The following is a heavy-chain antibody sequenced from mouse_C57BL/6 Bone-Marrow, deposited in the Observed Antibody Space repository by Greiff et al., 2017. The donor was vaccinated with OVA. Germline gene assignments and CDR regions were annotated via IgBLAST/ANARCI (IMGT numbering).Heavy chain of an antibody. CDR2: FYPGSGSI. CDR3: ARNEDRAPIYEGNYEGFAY. CDR1: GYTFTEYT. J-gene: IGHJ3*01. Sequence: VQLQQSGAELVKPGASVKLSCKASGYTFTEYTIHWVKQRSGQGLEWIGWFYPGSGSIKYNEKFKDKATLTADKSSSTDYMELSRWTAEDTAVYFGARNEDRAPIYEGNYEGFAYWGQGTLGTVSA. V-gene: IGHV1-62-2*01. D-gene: IGHD2-1*01.